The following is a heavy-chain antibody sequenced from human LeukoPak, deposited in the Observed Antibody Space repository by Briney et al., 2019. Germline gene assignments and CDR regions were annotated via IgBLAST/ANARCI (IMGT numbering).Heavy chain of an antibody. Sequence: SETLSLTCTVAGGSISSSRYYWGWIRQPPWKGLEWIGTIYYSGSTYYNPSLKSRVTISVDTSKNQSSLKLGSVNATDTAVYYCARQDGRYSNWLDPWRQGTLVSVS. J-gene: IGHJ5*02. V-gene: IGHV4-39*01. CDR1: GGSISSSRYY. CDR3: ARQDGRYSNWLDP. CDR2: IYYSGST. D-gene: IGHD1-26*01.